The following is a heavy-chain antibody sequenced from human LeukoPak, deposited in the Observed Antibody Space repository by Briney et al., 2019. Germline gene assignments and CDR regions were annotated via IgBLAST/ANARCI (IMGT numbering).Heavy chain of an antibody. CDR1: GYTFIDYY. CDR3: ARSGFWTDHPAFDI. D-gene: IGHD3/OR15-3a*01. CDR2: INPSGGST. V-gene: IGHV1-46*01. Sequence: ASVKVSCKASGYTFIDYYIHWVRQAPGQGLEWMGIINPSGGSTTYTQKFQGRVTMTRDMSTSTVYMEVSSLRSEDTAIYYCARSGFWTDHPAFDIWGLGTLVTVSS. J-gene: IGHJ3*02.